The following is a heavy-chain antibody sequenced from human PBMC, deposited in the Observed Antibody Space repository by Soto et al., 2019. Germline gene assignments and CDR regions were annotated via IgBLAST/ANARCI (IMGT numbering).Heavy chain of an antibody. D-gene: IGHD6-19*01. Sequence: QVQLQESGPGLVEPSETLSLTCAVSGGSISETYWGSWVRLPPGKGLQWIGETSYRGTAHYNPSLTSRVTITMDTCSYQISLTLISVSAAGSAFYCCARHVGVPGTRSFDYWGQGTRVTVSS. CDR2: TSYRGTA. V-gene: IGHV4-4*01. J-gene: IGHJ4*02. CDR3: ARHVGVPGTRSFDY. CDR1: GGSISETYW.